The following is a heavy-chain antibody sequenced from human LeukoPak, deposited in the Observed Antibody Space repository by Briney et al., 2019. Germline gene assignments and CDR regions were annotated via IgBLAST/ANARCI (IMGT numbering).Heavy chain of an antibody. D-gene: IGHD5-18*01. Sequence: PGGSLRLSRAASGFTFSSYGMHWVRQAPGKGLEWVAVISYDGSNKYYADSVKGRFTISRDNSKNTLYLQMNSLRAEDTAAYYCAKGGVGIQLWLFGPWGQGTLVTVSS. V-gene: IGHV3-30*18. J-gene: IGHJ5*02. CDR1: GFTFSSYG. CDR3: AKGGVGIQLWLFGP. CDR2: ISYDGSNK.